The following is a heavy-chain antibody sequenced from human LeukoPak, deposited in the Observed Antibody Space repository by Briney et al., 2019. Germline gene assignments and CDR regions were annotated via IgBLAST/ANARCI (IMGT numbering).Heavy chain of an antibody. CDR3: ARVTGAAAVASFDY. Sequence: SETLSLTCAVYGGSFSGYYWSWIRQPPGKGLEWIGEINHSGSTNYNPSLKSRVTISVDKSKNQFSLKLISVTAADTAVYYCARVTGAAAVASFDYWGQGTLVTVSS. V-gene: IGHV4-34*01. CDR2: INHSGST. CDR1: GGSFSGYY. D-gene: IGHD6-13*01. J-gene: IGHJ4*02.